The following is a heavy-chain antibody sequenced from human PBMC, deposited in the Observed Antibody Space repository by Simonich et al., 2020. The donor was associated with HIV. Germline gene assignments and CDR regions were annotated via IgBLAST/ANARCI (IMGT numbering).Heavy chain of an antibody. CDR2: INHSGIT. D-gene: IGHD3-3*01. J-gene: IGHJ4*02. CDR1: GGSFSGYN. Sequence: QVQLQQWGAGLLKPSETLSLTCAVYGGSFSGYNWSWIRQHQGKGLEWIGEINHSGITNYKSSLNSRATISVDKSKNQFSLKLSSVTAADTAIYYCARRDRELILYFDYWGQGNLVTVSS. V-gene: IGHV4-34*01. CDR3: ARRDRELILYFDY.